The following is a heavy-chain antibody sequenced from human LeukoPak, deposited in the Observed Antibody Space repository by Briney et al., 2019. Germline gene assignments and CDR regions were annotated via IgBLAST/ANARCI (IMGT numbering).Heavy chain of an antibody. V-gene: IGHV3-48*01. CDR1: GFTFSDYS. CDR3: ARDCSSGCDAFDI. D-gene: IGHD6-19*01. CDR2: ISYSTNTI. J-gene: IGHJ3*02. Sequence: GGSLRLSCAASGFTFSDYSMDWVRQAPGKGLEWISYISYSTNTIYYADSVRGRFTISRDNARNSLYLQMNSLRAEDTAVYYCARDCSSGCDAFDIWGQGTMVTVSS.